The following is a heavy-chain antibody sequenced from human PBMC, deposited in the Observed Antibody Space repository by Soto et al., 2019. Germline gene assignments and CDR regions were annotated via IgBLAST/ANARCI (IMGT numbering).Heavy chain of an antibody. J-gene: IGHJ4*02. CDR3: ARKGYDRQFFVES. CDR1: GLYLISYH. Sequence: SEPLSLTYKDPGLYLISYHLSSMRQPAGNGLEWIGRIYTGGHTNYNPPLKSRVTMCVEMSTSQCALSLTSGTAGDRAVCYCARKGYDRQFFVESWGQGTRVTVSS. D-gene: IGHD2-2*01. V-gene: IGHV4-4*07. CDR2: IYTGGHT.